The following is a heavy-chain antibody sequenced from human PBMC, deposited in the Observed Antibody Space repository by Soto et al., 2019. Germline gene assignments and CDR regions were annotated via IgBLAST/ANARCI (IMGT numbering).Heavy chain of an antibody. CDR2: IYYSGST. D-gene: IGHD4-17*01. J-gene: IGHJ4*02. Sequence: PSETLSLTCTVSGGSISSYYWSSIRQPPGKGLKWIGYIYYSGSTNYNPSLKSRVTISVDTSKNQFSLKLSSVTAADTAVYYCARVYGDYLDYWGQGTRVTVSS. CDR1: GGSISSYY. CDR3: ARVYGDYLDY. V-gene: IGHV4-59*01.